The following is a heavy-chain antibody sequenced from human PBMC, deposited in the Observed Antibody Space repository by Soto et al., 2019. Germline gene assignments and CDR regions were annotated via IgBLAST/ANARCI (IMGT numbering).Heavy chain of an antibody. V-gene: IGHV3-11*01. J-gene: IGHJ5*02. CDR2: ISSGGGVS. Sequence: VQLVESGGGLVKPGGSLRLSCAASGFIFSDYYMTWIRQAPGKGLEWVSDISSGGGVSNFADSVRGRFTISRDNTNNSLHLQMNNLRAEDTAIYYCARRLTGRTTGDWFDPWGQGTLVTASS. CDR3: ARRLTGRTTGDWFDP. CDR1: GFIFSDYY. D-gene: IGHD3-9*01.